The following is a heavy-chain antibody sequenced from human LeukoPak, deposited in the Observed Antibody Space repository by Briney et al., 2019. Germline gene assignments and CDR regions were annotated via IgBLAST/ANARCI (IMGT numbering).Heavy chain of an antibody. D-gene: IGHD3-10*01. Sequence: GGSLRLSCAASGFTFSSYEMNWVRQAPGKGLEWVSYISSSGSTIYYADSVKGRFTISRDNAKNSLYLQMNSLRAEDTAVYYCARDSGFYYGSGSYYPFDYWGQGTLVTVSS. CDR3: ARDSGFYYGSGSYYPFDY. V-gene: IGHV3-48*03. J-gene: IGHJ4*02. CDR2: ISSSGSTI. CDR1: GFTFSSYE.